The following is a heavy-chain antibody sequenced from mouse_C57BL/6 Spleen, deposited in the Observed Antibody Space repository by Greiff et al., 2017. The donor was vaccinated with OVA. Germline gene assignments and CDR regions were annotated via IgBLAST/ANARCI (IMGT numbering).Heavy chain of an antibody. CDR3: TTTGNDWFAY. Sequence: VQLQQSGAELVRPGASVKLSCTASGFNIKADYMHWVKQRPEQGLEWIGWIDPENGDTEYASKFQGKATITADTSSNTAYLQLSSLTSEDTAVYYCTTTGNDWFAYWGQGTLVTVSA. J-gene: IGHJ3*01. V-gene: IGHV14-4*01. CDR2: IDPENGDT. CDR1: GFNIKADY.